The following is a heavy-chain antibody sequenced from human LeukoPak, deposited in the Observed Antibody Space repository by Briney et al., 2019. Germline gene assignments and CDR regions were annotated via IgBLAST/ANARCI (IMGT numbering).Heavy chain of an antibody. Sequence: GGSLRLSCVGSGFSVSSNYMSWVRQAPGKGLEHVSVMFTSGNTYYTDSVKGRFTISRDNSKNSVYLQMNNLRAEDTAMYYCATSYLRGPDYWGQGTLVTVSS. CDR2: MFTSGNT. CDR1: GFSVSSNY. CDR3: ATSYLRGPDY. J-gene: IGHJ4*02. V-gene: IGHV3-66*01. D-gene: IGHD4-17*01.